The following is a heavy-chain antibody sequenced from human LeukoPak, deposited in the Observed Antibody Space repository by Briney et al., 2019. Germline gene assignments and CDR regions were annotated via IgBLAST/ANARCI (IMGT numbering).Heavy chain of an antibody. J-gene: IGHJ6*02. CDR1: GYTFTSYA. D-gene: IGHD6-13*01. CDR2: INAGNGNT. CDR3: ARDDRQQLGGGMDV. Sequence: ASVKVSCKASGYTFTSYAMHWVRQAPGQRLEWMGWINAGNGNTKYSQKFQGRVTITRDTSASTAYMELSSLRSEDTAVYYCARDDRQQLGGGMDVWGQGTTVTVSS. V-gene: IGHV1-3*01.